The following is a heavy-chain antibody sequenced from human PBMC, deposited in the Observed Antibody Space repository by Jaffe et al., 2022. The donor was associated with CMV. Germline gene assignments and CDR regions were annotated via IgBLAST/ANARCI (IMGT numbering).Heavy chain of an antibody. CDR2: IYSGGST. V-gene: IGHV3-53*02. CDR3: AREGRDYYDSSGYYYRGWFDP. Sequence: EVQLVETGGGLIQPGGSLRLSCAASGFTVSSNYMSWVRQAPGKGLEWVSVIYSGGSTYYADSVKGRFTISRDNSKNTLYLQMNSLRAEDTAVYYCAREGRDYYDSSGYYYRGWFDPWGQGTLVTVSS. J-gene: IGHJ5*02. CDR1: GFTVSSNY. D-gene: IGHD3-22*01.